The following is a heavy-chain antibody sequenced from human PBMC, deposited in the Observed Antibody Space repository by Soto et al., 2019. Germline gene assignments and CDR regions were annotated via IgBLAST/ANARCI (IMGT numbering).Heavy chain of an antibody. D-gene: IGHD6-13*01. CDR1: GFIFSDYT. V-gene: IGHV3-48*02. CDR3: ARDHGGSTWFVGVYYFFGMDV. CDR2: ISSSGDSI. Sequence: EVQLVESGGDLVQPGGSLRLSCAASGFIFSDYTMTWVRQAPGRGLEFVSHISSSGDSIFYAESVKGRFTVSRDNAKNSLYLQMNSLRDDDKAVYFCARDHGGSTWFVGVYYFFGMDVWGQGTAVTVSS. J-gene: IGHJ6*02.